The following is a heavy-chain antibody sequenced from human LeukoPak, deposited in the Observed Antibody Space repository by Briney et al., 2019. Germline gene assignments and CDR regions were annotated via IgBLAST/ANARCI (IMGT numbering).Heavy chain of an antibody. CDR2: ISSSSSYT. CDR3: ARVVVDYYYDSSGYPDY. D-gene: IGHD3-22*01. Sequence: GGSLRLSCAASGFTFSDFYMSWIRQAPGKGLEWVSYISSSSSYTNYADSVKGRFTISRDNAKNSLYLQMNSLRAEDTAVYYCARVVVDYYYDSSGYPDYWVQGTLVTVSS. J-gene: IGHJ4*02. CDR1: GFTFSDFY. V-gene: IGHV3-11*06.